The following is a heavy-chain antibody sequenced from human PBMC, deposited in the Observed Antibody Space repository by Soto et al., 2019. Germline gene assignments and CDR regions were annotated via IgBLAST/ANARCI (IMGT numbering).Heavy chain of an antibody. D-gene: IGHD3-10*01. V-gene: IGHV3-66*01. CDR2: IYSGGST. J-gene: IGHJ6*03. CDR3: ARGIKPIWFGELWGPGYYYYYMDV. Sequence: GGSLRLSCAASGFTVSSNYMSWVRQAPGKGLEWVSVIYSGGSTYYADSVKGRFTISRDNSKNTLYLQMNSLRAEDTAVYYCARGIKPIWFGELWGPGYYYYYMDVWGKGTTVTVSS. CDR1: GFTVSSNY.